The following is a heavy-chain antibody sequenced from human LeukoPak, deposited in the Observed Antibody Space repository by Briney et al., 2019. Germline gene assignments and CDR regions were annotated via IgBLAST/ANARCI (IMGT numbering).Heavy chain of an antibody. D-gene: IGHD4-11*01. V-gene: IGHV4-30-4*08. CDR3: ARVTTRPIYYMDV. Sequence: PSQTLSLTCTVSGGSISSGDYYWSWIRQPRGKGLEWIGYIYYSGSTYYNPSLKSRVTISVDTSKNQFSLKLSSVTAADTAVYYCARVTTRPIYYMDVWGKGTKVTVSS. CDR2: IYYSGST. J-gene: IGHJ6*03. CDR1: GGSISSGDYY.